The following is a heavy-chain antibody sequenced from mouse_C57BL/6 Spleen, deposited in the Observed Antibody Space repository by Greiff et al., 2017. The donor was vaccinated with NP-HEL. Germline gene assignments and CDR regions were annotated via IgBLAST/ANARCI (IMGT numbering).Heavy chain of an antibody. J-gene: IGHJ4*01. CDR1: GYSITSGYY. D-gene: IGHD2-4*01. CDR3: ARGGYDYDGGAMDY. V-gene: IGHV3-6*01. CDR2: ISYDGSN. Sequence: EVKLQESGPGLVKPSQSLSLTCSVTGYSITSGYYWNWIRQFPGNKLEWMGYISYDGSNNYNPSLKNRISITRDTSKNQFFLKLNSVTTEDTATYYCARGGYDYDGGAMDYWGQGTSVTVSS.